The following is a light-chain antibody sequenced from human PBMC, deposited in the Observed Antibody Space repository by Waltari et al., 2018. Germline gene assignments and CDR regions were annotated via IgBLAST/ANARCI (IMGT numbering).Light chain of an antibody. J-gene: IGKJ1*01. V-gene: IGKV3-15*01. CDR1: QSVSSN. CDR2: GAS. Sequence: EVVMTQSPATLSVSPGERATLSCRASQSVSSNLAWYQHKPGQAPRFLIYGASTRATGIPARFSGSGSGKEFTLTISSLQSEDFAVYYCQQYNNWPPWTFDQGTKVEIK. CDR3: QQYNNWPPWT.